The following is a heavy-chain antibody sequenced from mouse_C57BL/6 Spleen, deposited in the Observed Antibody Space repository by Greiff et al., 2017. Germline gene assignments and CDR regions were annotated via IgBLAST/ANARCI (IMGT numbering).Heavy chain of an antibody. CDR1: GYTFTSYW. D-gene: IGHD2-3*01. J-gene: IGHJ4*01. CDR2: IDPNSGGT. Sequence: QVQLQQPGAELVKPGASVKLSCKASGYTFTSYWMHWVKQRPGRGLEWTGRIDPNSGGTKYTAKFKSKATLTVDKPSSTAYMQLSSLTSEDSAVYYGARDGYTYYSAMDYWGQGTSVTVSS. V-gene: IGHV1-72*01. CDR3: ARDGYTYYSAMDY.